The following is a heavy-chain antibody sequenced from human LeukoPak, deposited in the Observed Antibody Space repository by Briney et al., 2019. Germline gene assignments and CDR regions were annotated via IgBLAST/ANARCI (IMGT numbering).Heavy chain of an antibody. CDR3: ARGVYCSSTSCYMNYYMDV. CDR2: MNPNSGNT. CDR1: GYTFTSYD. V-gene: IGHV1-8*03. Sequence: ASVKVSCKASGYTFTSYDINWVRQATGQGLEWMGWMNPNSGNTGYAQKFQGRVTITRNTSISTAYMELSSLRSEDTAVYYCARGVYCSSTSCYMNYYMDVWGKGTTVTVSS. D-gene: IGHD2-2*02. J-gene: IGHJ6*03.